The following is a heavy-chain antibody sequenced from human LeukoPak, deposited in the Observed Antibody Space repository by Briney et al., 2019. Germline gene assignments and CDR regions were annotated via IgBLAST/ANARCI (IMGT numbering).Heavy chain of an antibody. V-gene: IGHV4-61*02. D-gene: IGHD4-17*01. J-gene: IGHJ4*02. CDR2: IYPSGNT. Sequence: NPSQTLSLTCTVSGGSINSGSYSWSWIRQPAGKGLEWIGRIYPSGNTNYNPSLKSRVTISVDTSKNQFSLKLSSVTAADTAVYYCASGTTVTSFEYWGQGTLVTVSP. CDR3: ASGTTVTSFEY. CDR1: GGSINSGSYS.